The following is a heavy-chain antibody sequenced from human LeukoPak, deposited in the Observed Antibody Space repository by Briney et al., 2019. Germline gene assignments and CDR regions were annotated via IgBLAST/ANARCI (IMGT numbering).Heavy chain of an antibody. CDR1: GFTFSTYA. D-gene: IGHD2-2*01. CDR3: AKGDHQLNSYFQH. V-gene: IGHV3-23*01. CDR2: VSGSGGTT. J-gene: IGHJ1*01. Sequence: PGGSLRLSCAASGFTFSTYAMSWVRQAPGKGLEWVSTVSGSGGTTYYADSVKGRFPISRDNSKNTLFLQMNSLRAEDTAVYYCAKGDHQLNSYFQHWGQGTLVTVSS.